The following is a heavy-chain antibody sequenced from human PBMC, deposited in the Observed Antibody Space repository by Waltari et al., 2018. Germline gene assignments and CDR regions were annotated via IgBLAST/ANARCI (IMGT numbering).Heavy chain of an antibody. D-gene: IGHD6-13*01. CDR1: GGSISSGGYS. J-gene: IGHJ4*02. Sequence: VQLLESGSGLVKPSQTLSLTCAVSGGSISSGGYSWSWIRQPPGKGLEWIGYIYHSGSTYYNPSLKSRVTISVDRSKNQFSLKLSSVTAADTAVYYCATFRPPQQLVRYWGQGTLVTVSS. CDR2: IYHSGST. CDR3: ATFRPPQQLVRY. V-gene: IGHV4-30-2*01.